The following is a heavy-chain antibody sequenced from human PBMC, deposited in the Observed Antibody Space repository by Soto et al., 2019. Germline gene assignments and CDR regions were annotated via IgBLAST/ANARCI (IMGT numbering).Heavy chain of an antibody. J-gene: IGHJ4*02. D-gene: IGHD5-18*01. CDR2: ISYDGSNK. V-gene: IGHV3-30-3*01. CDR3: ARPNTAMVTGYFDY. CDR1: GFTFSSYA. Sequence: GGSLRLSCAASGFTFSSYAIHWVRQAPGKGLEWVAVISYDGSNKYYADSVKGRSTISRDNSKNTLYLQMNSLRAEDTAVYYCARPNTAMVTGYFDYWGQGT.